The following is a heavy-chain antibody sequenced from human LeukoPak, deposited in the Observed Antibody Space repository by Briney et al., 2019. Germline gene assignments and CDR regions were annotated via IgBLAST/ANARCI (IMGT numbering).Heavy chain of an antibody. D-gene: IGHD3-10*01. J-gene: IGHJ4*02. CDR3: AKPNEIITMVRGVIISESGFDY. CDR1: GFTFSSYA. Sequence: PGGSLRLSCAASGFTFSSYAMSWVRQAPGKGLEWVSAISGSGGSTYYADSVKGRFTISRDNSKNTLYLQMNSLRAEDTAVYYCAKPNEIITMVRGVIISESGFDYWGQGTLVTVSS. CDR2: ISGSGGST. V-gene: IGHV3-23*01.